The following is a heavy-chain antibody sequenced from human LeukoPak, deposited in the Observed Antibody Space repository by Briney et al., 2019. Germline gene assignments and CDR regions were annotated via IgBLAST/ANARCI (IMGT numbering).Heavy chain of an antibody. CDR2: ISSSSSYI. CDR3: AFLYCTNGVCSHMN. V-gene: IGHV3-21*01. D-gene: IGHD2-8*01. J-gene: IGHJ4*02. CDR1: GFTFSSYS. Sequence: KTGGSLRLSCAASGFTFSSYSMNWVRQAPGKGLEWVSSISSSSSYIYYADSVKGRFTISRDNAKNSLYLQMNSLRAEDTAVYYCAFLYCTNGVCSHMNWGQGTLVTVSS.